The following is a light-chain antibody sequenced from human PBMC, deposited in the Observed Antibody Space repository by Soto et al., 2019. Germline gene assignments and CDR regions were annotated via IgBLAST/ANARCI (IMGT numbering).Light chain of an antibody. CDR1: KSISSY. CDR3: QQSYSTLPIT. CDR2: AAS. J-gene: IGKJ5*01. Sequence: ILRTQSPSTLSASVGSRVTITCRVSKSISSYLNWYQQKPGKDPKLLIYAASSLQSGVPSRFSGSGSGTDFTLTISSLQPEDFATYYCQQSYSTLPITFGQGTRLEIK. V-gene: IGKV1-39*01.